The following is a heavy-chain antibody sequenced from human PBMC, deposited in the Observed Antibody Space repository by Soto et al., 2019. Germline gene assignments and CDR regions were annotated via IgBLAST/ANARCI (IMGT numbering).Heavy chain of an antibody. Sequence: SPTLSLPCAISGDSVSSTSAAWNWIRQSPSRGLEWLGRTYYRSKGYYGYAGSVKSRITINPDTSKNQFSLQFNYVTPEDTAVSLCASRHSSSTKDMDVWGKGTTV. CDR3: ASRHSSSTKDMDV. CDR2: TYYRSKGYY. D-gene: IGHD6-6*01. CDR1: GDSVSSTSAA. J-gene: IGHJ6*04. V-gene: IGHV6-1*01.